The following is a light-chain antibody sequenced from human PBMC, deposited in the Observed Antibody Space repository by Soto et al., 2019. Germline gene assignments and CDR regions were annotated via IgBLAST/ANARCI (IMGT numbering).Light chain of an antibody. CDR3: ASWDDRLNGPV. Sequence: QSVLTQPPSTSGTHGQRVAISCSGTSSNIGSHTVNWYQQLPGTAPKLLIYGDDQRPSGVPDRFSGSKSGTSASLAISGLQPEDEVDYYCASWDDRLNGPVFGGGTNLTVL. CDR1: SSNIGSHT. J-gene: IGLJ3*02. V-gene: IGLV1-44*01. CDR2: GDD.